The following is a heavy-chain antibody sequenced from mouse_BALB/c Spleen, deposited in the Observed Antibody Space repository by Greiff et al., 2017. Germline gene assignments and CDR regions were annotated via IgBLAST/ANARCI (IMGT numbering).Heavy chain of an antibody. CDR2: ISDGGSYT. Sequence: EVKLMESGGGLVKPGGSLKLSCAASGFTFSDYYMYWVRQTPEKRLEWVATISDGGSYTYYPDSVKGRFTISRDNAKNNLYLQMSSLKSEDTAMYYCARDYYGSSYGAWFAYWGQGTLVTVSA. V-gene: IGHV5-4*02. J-gene: IGHJ3*01. D-gene: IGHD1-1*01. CDR1: GFTFSDYY. CDR3: ARDYYGSSYGAWFAY.